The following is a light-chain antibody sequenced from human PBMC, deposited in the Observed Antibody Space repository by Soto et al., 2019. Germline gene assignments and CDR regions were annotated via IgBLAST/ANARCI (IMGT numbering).Light chain of an antibody. J-gene: IGLJ2*01. Sequence: QSVLTQPASVSGSPGQSITISCTGTSSDVGSYNLVSWYQQHPGKAPKLMIYEGSKRPSGVSNRFSGSKYGNTASLTISGLQAEDEADYSCCSYAGSRTYVVFGGGTKRTVL. CDR2: EGS. CDR1: SSDVGSYNL. CDR3: CSYAGSRTYVV. V-gene: IGLV2-23*01.